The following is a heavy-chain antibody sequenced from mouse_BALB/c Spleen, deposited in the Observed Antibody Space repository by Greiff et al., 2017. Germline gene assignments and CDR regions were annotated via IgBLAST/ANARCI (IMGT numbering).Heavy chain of an antibody. J-gene: IGHJ1*01. Sequence: VQLVESGPGLVAPSQSLSITCTVSGFSLTSYGVHWVRQPPGKGLEWLGVIWAGGSTNYNSALMSRLSISKDNSKSQVFLKMNSLQTDDTAMYYCARDGTTGSVWYFDVGGAGTTVTVSS. CDR1: GFSLTSYG. CDR3: ARDGTTGSVWYFDV. D-gene: IGHD1-1*01. V-gene: IGHV2-9*02. CDR2: IWAGGST.